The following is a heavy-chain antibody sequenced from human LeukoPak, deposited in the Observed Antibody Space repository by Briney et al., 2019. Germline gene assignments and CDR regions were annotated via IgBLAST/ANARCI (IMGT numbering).Heavy chain of an antibody. CDR2: IYSGGST. V-gene: IGHV3-66*01. CDR1: GFTVSSNY. J-gene: IGHJ4*02. D-gene: IGHD6-13*01. Sequence: PGGSLRLSCAASGFTVSSNYMSWVRQAPGKGLEWVSVIYSGGSTYYADSVKGRFTISRDNSKNTLYLQMNSLRAEDTAVYYCAKDSEPIAAAGHYFDYWGQGTLVTVSS. CDR3: AKDSEPIAAAGHYFDY.